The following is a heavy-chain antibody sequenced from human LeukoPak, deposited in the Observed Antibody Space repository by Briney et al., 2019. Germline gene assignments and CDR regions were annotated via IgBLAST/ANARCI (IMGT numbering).Heavy chain of an antibody. CDR3: ARDVFGELLMSHWFDP. Sequence: ASVKVSCKASGGTFSSYAISWVRQAPGQGLEWMGWINPNSGGTNYAQKFQGRVTMARDTSISTAYMELSSLRSDDTAVYYCARDVFGELLMSHWFDPWGQGALVTVSS. J-gene: IGHJ5*02. V-gene: IGHV1-2*02. CDR2: INPNSGGT. CDR1: GGTFSSYA. D-gene: IGHD3-10*01.